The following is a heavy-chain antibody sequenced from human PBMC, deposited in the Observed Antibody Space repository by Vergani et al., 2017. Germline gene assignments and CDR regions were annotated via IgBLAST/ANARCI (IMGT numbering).Heavy chain of an antibody. D-gene: IGHD1-7*01. CDR1: GFTFSSYA. CDR3: AKRGDWNYGPIPHYFDY. J-gene: IGHJ4*02. CDR2: ISGSGGST. V-gene: IGHV3-23*01. Sequence: EVQLLESGGGLVQPGGSLRLSCAASGFTFSSYAMRWVRQAPGKGLEWVSAISGSGGSTYYADSVKGRFTISRDNSKNTRYLQMNSLRAEDTAVYYCAKRGDWNYGPIPHYFDYWGEGTLVTVSS.